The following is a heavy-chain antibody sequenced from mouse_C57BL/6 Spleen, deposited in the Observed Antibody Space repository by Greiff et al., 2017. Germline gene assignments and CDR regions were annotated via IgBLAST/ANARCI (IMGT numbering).Heavy chain of an antibody. CDR2: IRSKSNNYAT. Sequence: EAGGGLVQPKGSLKLSCAASGFSFNTYAMNWVRQAPGKGLEWVARIRSKSNNYATYYADSVKDRFTISRDDSESMLYLQMNNLKTEDTAMYYCVRHESSGYVFAYWGQGTLVTVSA. CDR1: GFSFNTYA. V-gene: IGHV10-1*01. D-gene: IGHD3-2*02. J-gene: IGHJ3*01. CDR3: VRHESSGYVFAY.